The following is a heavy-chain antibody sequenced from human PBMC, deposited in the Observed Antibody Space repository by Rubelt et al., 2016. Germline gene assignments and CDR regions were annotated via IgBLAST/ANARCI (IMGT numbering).Heavy chain of an antibody. CDR2: ITSSSSTI. D-gene: IGHD3-16*01. CDR1: GFTVSSNY. CDR3: ARDRAGGSFDY. Sequence: EVQLVESGGGLIQPGGSLRLSCAASGFTVSSNYMSWVRQAPGKGLEWVSFITSSSSTIYYADSVKGRFTISRDNAKSSGYLQLNSLRAEDTAVYYCARDRAGGSFDYWGQGTLVTVSS. J-gene: IGHJ4*02. V-gene: IGHV3-48*04.